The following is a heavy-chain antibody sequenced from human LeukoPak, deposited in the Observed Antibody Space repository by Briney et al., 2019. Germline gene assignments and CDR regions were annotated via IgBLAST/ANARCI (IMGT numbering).Heavy chain of an antibody. CDR2: IGYSGANT. CDR1: GFTFSTFG. Sequence: GRSLRLSCAASGFTFSTFGMHWVRQAPREGLEWVAYIGYSGANTYYADSVKGRFTISRDDSKNTVHLQMNSLRAADTALYSCARDLNGKFYIAYWGQGTLVTVSS. V-gene: IGHV3-30*02. J-gene: IGHJ4*02. D-gene: IGHD2-8*01. CDR3: ARDLNGKFYIAY.